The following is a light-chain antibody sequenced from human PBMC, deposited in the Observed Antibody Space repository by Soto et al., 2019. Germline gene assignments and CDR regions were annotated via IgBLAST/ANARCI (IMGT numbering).Light chain of an antibody. J-gene: IGLJ3*02. CDR3: AAWDDSLSGLWV. CDR2: RNN. CDR1: SSNIGSNY. V-gene: IGLV1-47*01. Sequence: QSVLTQPPSASGTPGQRVTISCSGSSSNIGSNYVYWYQQLPGTAPKLLIYRNNQRPSGVPDRFSGSKSGTSASLAISVLRSEDEADYYCAAWDDSLSGLWVFGGGTKLTVL.